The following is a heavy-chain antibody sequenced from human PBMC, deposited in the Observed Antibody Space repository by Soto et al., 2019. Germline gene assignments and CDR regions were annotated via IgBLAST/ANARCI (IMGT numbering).Heavy chain of an antibody. CDR2: IIPIFGTA. V-gene: IGHV1-69*13. CDR1: GGTFSSYA. CDR3: ARGSKGYSTIPGLKY. J-gene: IGHJ4*02. D-gene: IGHD5-18*01. Sequence: ASVKVSCKASGGTFSSYAISWVRQAPGQGLEWMGGIIPIFGTANYAQKFQGRVTITADESTSTAYMELSSLRSEDTAVYYCARGSKGYSTIPGLKYWGQGTLVTVSS.